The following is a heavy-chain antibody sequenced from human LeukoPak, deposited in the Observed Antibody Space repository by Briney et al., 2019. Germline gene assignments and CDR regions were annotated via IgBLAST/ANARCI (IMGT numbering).Heavy chain of an antibody. CDR3: AKSGRYCSGGSCYQEASLDY. D-gene: IGHD2-15*01. CDR2: ISGSGGST. J-gene: IGHJ4*02. CDR1: GFTFSGYG. V-gene: IGHV3-23*01. Sequence: QTGGTLRLSCAASGFTFSGYGMSWVRQAPGKGLKWVSAISGSGGSTYYADSVKGRITISRDNSKNTLYLQMNSLRAEDTAVYYCAKSGRYCSGGSCYQEASLDYWGQGTLVTVSS.